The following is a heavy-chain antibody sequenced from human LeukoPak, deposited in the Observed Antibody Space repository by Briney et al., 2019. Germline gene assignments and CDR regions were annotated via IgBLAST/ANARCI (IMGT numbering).Heavy chain of an antibody. CDR3: ARNLLVDSGSYFGYFDY. J-gene: IGHJ4*02. D-gene: IGHD1-26*01. Sequence: SETLSLTCAVYGGSFSGYYWSWIRQPPGKGLEWIGEINHSGSTNYNPSLKSRVTISVDTSKNQFSLKLSSVTAADTAVYYCARNLLVDSGSYFGYFDYWGQGTLVTVSS. CDR2: INHSGST. V-gene: IGHV4-34*01. CDR1: GGSFSGYY.